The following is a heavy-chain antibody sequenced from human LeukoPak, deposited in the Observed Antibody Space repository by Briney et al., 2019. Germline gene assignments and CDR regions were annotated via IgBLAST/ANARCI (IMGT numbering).Heavy chain of an antibody. J-gene: IGHJ4*02. D-gene: IGHD1-26*01. CDR3: ARGGPYSASDY. V-gene: IGHV3-74*01. Sequence: PGGSLRLSCAASGFTFSSYWMHWVRQAPGKGLVWVSRISSDGSSTSYADSVKGRFTISRDNAKNTLHLQMNSLRAEDTAVYYCARGGPYSASDYWAREPWSPSPQ. CDR1: GFTFSSYW. CDR2: ISSDGSST.